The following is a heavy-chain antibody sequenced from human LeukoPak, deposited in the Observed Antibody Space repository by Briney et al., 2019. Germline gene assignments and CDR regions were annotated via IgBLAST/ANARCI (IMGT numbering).Heavy chain of an antibody. CDR1: GFTFSSYS. CDR3: ARDMEPDAFDI. J-gene: IGHJ3*02. D-gene: IGHD1-1*01. Sequence: GGSLRLSCEASGFTFSSYSMNWVRQAPGKGLEWVSYISSSSSTIYYADSVKGRFTISRDIAKTSLYLQMNSLRAEDTAIYYCARDMEPDAFDIWGQGTMVTVSS. V-gene: IGHV3-48*04. CDR2: ISSSSSTI.